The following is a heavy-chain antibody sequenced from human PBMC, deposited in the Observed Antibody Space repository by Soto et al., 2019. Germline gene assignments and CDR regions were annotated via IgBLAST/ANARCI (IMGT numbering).Heavy chain of an antibody. J-gene: IGHJ4*02. CDR2: FIPIFGTA. CDR3: ARVATRYYDNLTGHFDY. V-gene: IGHV1-69*01. CDR1: GGTFSSYA. Sequence: QVQLVQSGAEVQKPGSSVKVSCKASGGTFSSYAISWVRQAPGQGLEWMGGFIPIFGTANYAQKFQGRVTITADESTSTAYMELSSLRSEDTAVYYCARVATRYYDNLTGHFDYWGQGTLVTVSS. D-gene: IGHD3-9*01.